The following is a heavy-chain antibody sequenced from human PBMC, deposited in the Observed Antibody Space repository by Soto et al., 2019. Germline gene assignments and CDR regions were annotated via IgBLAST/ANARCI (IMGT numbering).Heavy chain of an antibody. CDR3: ARQWGNY. J-gene: IGHJ4*02. CDR2: LYYSGGT. V-gene: IGHV4-39*01. D-gene: IGHD3-16*01. Sequence: QLQLQESGPGLVKPSETLSLTCTVSGGSISSSSYYWGWIRQPPGKGLEWIGSLYYSGGTYYNPSLKSRVTISADTYKNQFSLTLSSVTAADTAVYYCARQWGNYWGQGTLVTVSS. CDR1: GGSISSSSYY.